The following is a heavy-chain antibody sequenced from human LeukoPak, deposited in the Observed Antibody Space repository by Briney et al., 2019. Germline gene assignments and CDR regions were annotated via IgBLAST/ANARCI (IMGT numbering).Heavy chain of an antibody. CDR3: ARATRKGCSSTSCYYYYYYMDV. D-gene: IGHD2-2*01. Sequence: GGSLRLSCAASGFTFSSYWMSWVRQAPGKGLEWVANIKQDGSEKYYVDSVKGRFTISRDNAKNSLYLQMNSLRAEDTAVYYCARATRKGCSSTSCYYYYYYMDVWGKGTTVTISS. V-gene: IGHV3-7*01. J-gene: IGHJ6*03. CDR1: GFTFSSYW. CDR2: IKQDGSEK.